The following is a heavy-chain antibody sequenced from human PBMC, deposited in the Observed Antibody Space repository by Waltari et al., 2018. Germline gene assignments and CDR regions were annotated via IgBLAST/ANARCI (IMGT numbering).Heavy chain of an antibody. CDR1: GGSFSSGTYY. Sequence: QLQLQESGPGLVKPSETLSLTCTVPGGSFSSGTYYWGWIRQPPGKGLEWIGSIYYSGSTYYNPSLKSLVTISVDTSKHQFSLKLSSVTAADTAVYYCARHVRTTDGWIPFDSWGQGTLVTVSS. J-gene: IGHJ4*02. CDR3: ARHVRTTDGWIPFDS. D-gene: IGHD6-19*01. V-gene: IGHV4-39*01. CDR2: IYYSGST.